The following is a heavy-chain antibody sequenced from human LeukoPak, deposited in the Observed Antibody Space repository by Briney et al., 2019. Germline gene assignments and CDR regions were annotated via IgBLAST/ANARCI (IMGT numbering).Heavy chain of an antibody. CDR1: GFTLSSYA. CDR3: ATETQTPYYDSSGFDY. V-gene: IGHV3-30*01. CDR2: ISYDGSNK. D-gene: IGHD3-22*01. Sequence: PGGSLRLSCAASGFTLSSYAMHWVRQAPGKGLEWVAVISYDGSNKYYADSVKGRFTISRDNSKNTLYLQMNSLRAEDTAVYYCATETQTPYYDSSGFDYWGQGTLVTVSS. J-gene: IGHJ4*02.